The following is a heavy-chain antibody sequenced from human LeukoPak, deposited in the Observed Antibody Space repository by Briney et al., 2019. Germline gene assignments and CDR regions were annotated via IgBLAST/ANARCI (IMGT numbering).Heavy chain of an antibody. V-gene: IGHV3-30*03. Sequence: GRSLRLSCAACGFTFSSYGMHWVRQAPGKGLEWVAVISYDGSNKYYADSVKGRFTISRDNSKNTLYLQMNSLRAEDTAVYYCAAYCSGGSCYRGYWGQGTLVTVSS. CDR2: ISYDGSNK. CDR3: AAYCSGGSCYRGY. CDR1: GFTFSSYG. J-gene: IGHJ4*02. D-gene: IGHD2-15*01.